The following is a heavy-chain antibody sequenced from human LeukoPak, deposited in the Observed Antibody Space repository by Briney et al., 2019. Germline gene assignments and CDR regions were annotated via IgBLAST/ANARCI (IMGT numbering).Heavy chain of an antibody. Sequence: GASVKVSCKASGYTFSSYGSSWVRQAPGQGLEWMGWISAYNGNTNYAQKLQGRVTMTTDTSTSTAYMELRSLRSDDTAVYYCAILYYDSSGYYLNQLWGQGTLVTVSS. CDR3: AILYYDSSGYYLNQL. D-gene: IGHD3-22*01. J-gene: IGHJ4*02. CDR2: ISAYNGNT. CDR1: GYTFSSYG. V-gene: IGHV1-18*01.